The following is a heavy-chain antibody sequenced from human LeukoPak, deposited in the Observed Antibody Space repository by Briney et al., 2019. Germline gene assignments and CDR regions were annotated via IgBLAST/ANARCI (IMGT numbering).Heavy chain of an antibody. V-gene: IGHV4-4*02. Sequence: PSETLSLTCAVSGGSIRSTYWWSWVRPPPGNGLEWIGEIHHTGSTTYNPSLKSRVTISVDESKKQFSLKLSSVTAADTAVYYCARGAVRYAFDFWGQGTMVTVSS. CDR2: IHHTGST. CDR3: ARGAVRYAFDF. J-gene: IGHJ3*01. CDR1: GGSIRSTYW.